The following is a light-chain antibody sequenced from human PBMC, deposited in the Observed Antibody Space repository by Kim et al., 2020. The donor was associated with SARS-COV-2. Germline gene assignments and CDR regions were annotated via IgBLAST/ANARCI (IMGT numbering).Light chain of an antibody. CDR1: SLRNYY. CDR3: NSRDSSGDHVV. J-gene: IGLJ3*02. Sequence: ASGQTVRLTCQGDSLRNYYATWYQQRPGQAPVLVLYGKYNRPSGIPDRFSGSASGNTASLTITGAQAEDEADYYCNSRDSSGDHVVFGGGTKLTVL. V-gene: IGLV3-19*01. CDR2: GKY.